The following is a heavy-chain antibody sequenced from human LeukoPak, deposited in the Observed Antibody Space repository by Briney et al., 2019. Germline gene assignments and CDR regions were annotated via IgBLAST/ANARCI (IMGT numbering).Heavy chain of an antibody. CDR3: ARDRSSGWSPFDY. V-gene: IGHV3-33*01. CDR1: GFTFSSYG. Sequence: GRSLRLSCAASGFTFSSYGMHWVRQAPGKGLEWVAVIWYDGSNKYYADSVKGRFTISRDNSKNTLYLQMNSLRAEDTAVYYRARDRSSGWSPFDYWGQGTLVTVSS. CDR2: IWYDGSNK. D-gene: IGHD6-19*01. J-gene: IGHJ4*02.